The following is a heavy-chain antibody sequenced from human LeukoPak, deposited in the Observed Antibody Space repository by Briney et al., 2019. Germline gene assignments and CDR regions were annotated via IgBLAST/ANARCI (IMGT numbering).Heavy chain of an antibody. V-gene: IGHV1-46*01. Sequence: ASVKVSCXASGYTFTSYYMHWVRQARGQGLEWMEIINPSGGSTSYAQKFQGRVTMTRDTSTSTVYMELSSLRSEDTAVYYCARDRLWYYDSSGSDAFDIWGQGTMVTVSS. D-gene: IGHD3-22*01. J-gene: IGHJ3*02. CDR1: GYTFTSYY. CDR3: ARDRLWYYDSSGSDAFDI. CDR2: INPSGGST.